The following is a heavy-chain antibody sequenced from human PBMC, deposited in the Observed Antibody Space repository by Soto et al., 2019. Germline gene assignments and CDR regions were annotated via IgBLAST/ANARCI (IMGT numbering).Heavy chain of an antibody. CDR3: ARSRDGSGYFRV. D-gene: IGHD3-22*01. Sequence: ASVKVSCKASGYTFTSYGISWVRQAPGQGLEWMGWISAYSGNTNYAQKLQGRVTMTTDTSTSTVYFELRSLRSDDTAVYYCARSRDGSGYFRVWGQGTLVTVSS. V-gene: IGHV1-18*01. CDR2: ISAYSGNT. CDR1: GYTFTSYG. J-gene: IGHJ4*02.